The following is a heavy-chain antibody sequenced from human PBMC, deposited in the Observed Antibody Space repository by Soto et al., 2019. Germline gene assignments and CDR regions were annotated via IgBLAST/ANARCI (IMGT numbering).Heavy chain of an antibody. J-gene: IGHJ5*02. CDR2: ISSDGSDK. D-gene: IGHD3-3*01. Sequence: GGSLRLSCAASGFIFSDYGMHWVRQAPGKGLEWMAIISSDGSDKYYADSVKGRFTISRDNSKNTLYLQMNSLRAEDTAVYYCAKNHLPQSYYDLPWFDPWGQGTLVTVSS. CDR3: AKNHLPQSYYDLPWFDP. V-gene: IGHV3-30*18. CDR1: GFIFSDYG.